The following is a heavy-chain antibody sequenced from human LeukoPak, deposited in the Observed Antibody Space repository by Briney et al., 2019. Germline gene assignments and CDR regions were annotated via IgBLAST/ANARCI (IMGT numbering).Heavy chain of an antibody. V-gene: IGHV4-61*02. D-gene: IGHD2-2*01. CDR3: ARDAPMREPFNPA. Sequence: SETLSLTCTVSGGSISSGSYYWSWIRQPAGKGLEWIGRIYTSGSTSYNPSLKSRVTISVDTSKNQFSLKLSSVTAADTAVYYCARDAPMREPFNPAWGQGTLVTVSS. J-gene: IGHJ4*02. CDR1: GGSISSGSYY. CDR2: IYTSGST.